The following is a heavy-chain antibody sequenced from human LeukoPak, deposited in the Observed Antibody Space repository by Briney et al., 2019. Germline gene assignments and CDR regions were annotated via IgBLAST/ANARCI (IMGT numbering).Heavy chain of an antibody. V-gene: IGHV1-18*01. J-gene: IGHJ6*02. D-gene: IGHD3-9*01. CDR3: ARDLVRDYDILTGTYYYYGMDV. CDR1: GYTFTSYG. CDR2: ISAYNGNT. Sequence: ASVKVSCKASGYTFTSYGISWVRQAPGQGLEWMGWISAYNGNTNYAQKLQGRVTMTTDTFTSTAYMELRSLRSDDTAVYYCARDLVRDYDILTGTYYYYGMDVWGQGTTVTVSS.